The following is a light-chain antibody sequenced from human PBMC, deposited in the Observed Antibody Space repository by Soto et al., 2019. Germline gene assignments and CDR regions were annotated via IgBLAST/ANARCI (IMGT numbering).Light chain of an antibody. CDR2: DNN. V-gene: IGLV1-51*01. CDR3: GTWDSSLSAGV. CDR1: SSNIGNNY. J-gene: IGLJ2*01. Sequence: QSVLTQAPSVSAAPGQKVTISCSGSSSNIGNNYVSWYQQLPGKAPKLLIYDNNKRTSGIPDRFSGSKSGTSATLGITGLQTGDEVDDYCGTWDSSLSAGVFGGGTKLTVL.